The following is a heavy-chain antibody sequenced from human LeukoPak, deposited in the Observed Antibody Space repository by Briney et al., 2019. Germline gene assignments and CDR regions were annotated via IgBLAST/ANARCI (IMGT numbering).Heavy chain of an antibody. CDR1: GFTFSSYA. CDR2: ISYDGSNK. D-gene: IGHD3-9*01. V-gene: IGHV3-30-3*01. CDR3: ARSDNYDILTGYPAA. J-gene: IGHJ5*02. Sequence: GGSLRLSCAASGFTFSSYAMHWVRQAPGKGLEWVAVISYDGSNKYYADSVKGRFTISRDNSKNTLYLQMNSLRAEDTAVYYCARSDNYDILTGYPAAWGQGTLVTVSS.